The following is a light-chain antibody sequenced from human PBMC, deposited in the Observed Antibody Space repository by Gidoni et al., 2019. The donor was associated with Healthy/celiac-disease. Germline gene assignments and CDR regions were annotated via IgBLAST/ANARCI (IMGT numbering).Light chain of an antibody. V-gene: IGKV3-20*01. CDR2: GAS. CDR3: QQYSSSPLT. Sequence: IVLTQSPGTLSLSPGERATLSCRASPSVSSSYLAWYQQKPDQAPRLLIYGASSRATSIPDRFSGSGGGADFTLTISRLEPEDFAVYYCQQYSSSPLTFGGGTKVEIK. J-gene: IGKJ4*01. CDR1: PSVSSSY.